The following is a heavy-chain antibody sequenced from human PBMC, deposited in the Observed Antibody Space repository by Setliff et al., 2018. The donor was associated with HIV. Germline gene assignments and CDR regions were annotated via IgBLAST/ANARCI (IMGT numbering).Heavy chain of an antibody. CDR3: ARHSPSDY. J-gene: IGHJ4*02. Sequence: ASVKVSCKASGGTFSSYAISWVRQAPGQGLEWMGGIIPILGTANYAQKFQGRVTMTTDESTSTAYMELSSLRSEDTAGYYCARHSPSDYWGQGTLVTVSS. CDR2: IIPILGTA. V-gene: IGHV1-69*05. CDR1: GGTFSSYA.